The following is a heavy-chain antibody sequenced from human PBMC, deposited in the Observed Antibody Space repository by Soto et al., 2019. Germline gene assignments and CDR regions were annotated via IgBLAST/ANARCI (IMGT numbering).Heavy chain of an antibody. D-gene: IGHD3-3*02. Sequence: GGSLRLSCAASGGNFSTAWINWVRQAPGKGLEWVGRIKSKIDGGTTDFAAFVQGRFAISRDDSQDTMFLQMNSLKSEDTAVYYCTTDSHFSARLVRFDLWGRGTLVTVSS. CDR1: GGNFSTAW. V-gene: IGHV3-15*07. J-gene: IGHJ4*01. CDR2: IKSKIDGGTT. CDR3: TTDSHFSARLVRFDL.